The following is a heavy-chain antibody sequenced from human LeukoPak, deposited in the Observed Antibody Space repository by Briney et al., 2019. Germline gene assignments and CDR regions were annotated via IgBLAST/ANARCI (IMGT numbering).Heavy chain of an antibody. J-gene: IGHJ4*02. CDR1: GFTFSSYA. D-gene: IGHD3-10*01. CDR3: AKGAYYHGSGRYFDY. V-gene: IGHV3-23*01. CDR2: ISGSDGAT. Sequence: GGSLRLSCAASGFTFSSYAMNWVRQAPGQGLEWVSAISGSDGATYYADSVKGRFTMSRDNSKNTLYLQMNSLRAEDTAVYYCAKGAYYHGSGRYFDYWGQGTLVTVSS.